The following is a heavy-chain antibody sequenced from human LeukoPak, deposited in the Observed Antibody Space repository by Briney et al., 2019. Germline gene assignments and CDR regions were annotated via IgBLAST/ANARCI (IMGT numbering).Heavy chain of an antibody. CDR3: ARGPHGVTSHYFDY. CDR2: ISSSSSYI. J-gene: IGHJ4*02. V-gene: IGHV3-21*01. D-gene: IGHD4-17*01. CDR1: GFTFSSYS. Sequence: GGSLRLSCAASGFTFSSYSMNWVRQAPGKGLEWVSSISSSSSYIYYADSVKGRFTISRDNAKNSLYLQMNSLRAEDTAVYYCARGPHGVTSHYFDYWGQGTLVTVSS.